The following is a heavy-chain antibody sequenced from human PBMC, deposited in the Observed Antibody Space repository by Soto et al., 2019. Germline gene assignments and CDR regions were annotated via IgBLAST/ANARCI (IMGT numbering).Heavy chain of an antibody. CDR2: ISYDGSNK. J-gene: IGHJ6*02. Sequence: QVQLVESGGGVVQPGRSLRLSCAASGFTFSSYGMHWVRQAPGKGLEWVAVISYDGSNKYYADSVKGRFTISRDNSKNTLYLQMNSLRAEDTAVYYCANQNSGYCISTSCPNYGMDVWGQGTTVTVSS. CDR3: ANQNSGYCISTSCPNYGMDV. D-gene: IGHD2-2*01. CDR1: GFTFSSYG. V-gene: IGHV3-30*18.